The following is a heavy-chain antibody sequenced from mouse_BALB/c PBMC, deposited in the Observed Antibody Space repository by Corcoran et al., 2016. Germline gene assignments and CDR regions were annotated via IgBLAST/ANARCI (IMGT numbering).Heavy chain of an antibody. D-gene: IGHD2-4*01. J-gene: IGHJ3*01. V-gene: IGHV3-6*02. CDR2: ISYDGSN. Sequence: DVQLQESGPGLVKPSQSLSLTCSVTGYSITSGYYWNWIRQFPGNKLEWMGYISYDGSNNYNPSLKNRISITRDTSKNQFFLKLNSVTTEDTATYYCARRCSMITVFAYWGQGTLVTVSA. CDR1: GYSITSGYY. CDR3: ARRCSMITVFAY.